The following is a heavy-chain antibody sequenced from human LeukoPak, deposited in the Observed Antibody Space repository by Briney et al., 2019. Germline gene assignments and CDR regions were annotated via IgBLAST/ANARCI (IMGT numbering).Heavy chain of an antibody. V-gene: IGHV2-5*01. J-gene: IGHJ4*02. D-gene: IGHD3-9*01. CDR2: IYWNDEK. CDR1: GFSLTTSGVG. Sequence: SGPTLVKPTQTLTLTCTFSGFSLTTSGVGVGWIRQPPGKALEWLALIYWNDEKRYSASLKSRLTITKHTSKNQVVLTMTNMDPVDRCPYYCADRPALRYFDYWGQGTLVTVSS. CDR3: ADRPALRYFDY.